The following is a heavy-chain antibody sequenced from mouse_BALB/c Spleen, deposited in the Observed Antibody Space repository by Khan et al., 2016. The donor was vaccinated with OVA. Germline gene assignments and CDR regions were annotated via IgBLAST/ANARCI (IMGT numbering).Heavy chain of an antibody. CDR1: GYSITSDYA. CDR2: ISYSGST. J-gene: IGHJ4*01. V-gene: IGHV3-2*02. CDR3: ARDGSRYNYAMDY. D-gene: IGHD2-3*01. Sequence: VQLKESGPGLVKPSQSLSLTCTVTGYSITSDYAWNWIQQFPGNTLEWMGYISYSGSTNYNPSLKSRISITRDTSKNQFILQLNSVTTEDTATYYCARDGSRYNYAMDYWGQGTSVTVSS.